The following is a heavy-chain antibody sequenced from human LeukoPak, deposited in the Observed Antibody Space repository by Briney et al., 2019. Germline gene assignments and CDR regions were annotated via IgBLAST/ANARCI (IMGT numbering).Heavy chain of an antibody. CDR2: IYYSGST. CDR1: GGSISSSSYY. Sequence: KASETLSLTCTVSGGSISSSSYYWGWIRQPPGKGLEWIGSIYYSGSTYYNPSLKSRVTISVDTSKNQFSLKLSSVTAADTAVYYCARHRQRGPFDYWGQGTLVTVSS. CDR3: ARHRQRGPFDY. V-gene: IGHV4-39*01. J-gene: IGHJ4*02. D-gene: IGHD3-10*01.